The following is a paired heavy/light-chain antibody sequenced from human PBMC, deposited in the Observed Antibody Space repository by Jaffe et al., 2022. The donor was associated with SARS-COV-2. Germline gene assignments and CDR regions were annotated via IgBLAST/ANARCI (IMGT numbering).Light chain of an antibody. J-gene: IGLJ3*02. CDR3: QSYDSSLSGWV. Sequence: QSVLTQPPSVSGAPGQRVTISCTGSSSNIGAGYDVHWYQQLPGTAPKLLIYANTNRPSGVPDRFSGSKSGTSASLAITGLQAVDETDYYCQSYDSSLSGWVFGGGTELTVL. CDR1: SSNIGAGYD. V-gene: IGLV1-40*01. CDR2: ANT.
Heavy chain of an antibody. Sequence: QVQLQQSGPGLVKPSQTLSLTCAISGDSVSSNSAAWNWIRQSPSRGLEWLGRTYYRSKWYNDYAASVKSRITINPDTSKNQFSLQLNSVTPEDTAVYYCASEVNVATDNIDAFDIWGQGTMVTVSS. D-gene: IGHD2-15*01. V-gene: IGHV6-1*01. CDR2: TYYRSKWYN. CDR3: ASEVNVATDNIDAFDI. J-gene: IGHJ3*02. CDR1: GDSVSSNSAA.